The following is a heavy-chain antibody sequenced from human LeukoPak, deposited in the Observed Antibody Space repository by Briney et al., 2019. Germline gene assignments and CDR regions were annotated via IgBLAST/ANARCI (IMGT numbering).Heavy chain of an antibody. CDR2: IYHSGST. V-gene: IGHV4-30-2*01. D-gene: IGHD2-2*01. Sequence: PSQTLSLTCTVSGGSISSGGYYWSWIRQPPGKGLEWIGYIYHSGSTYYNPSLKSRVTISVDRSKNQFSLKLSTVTAADTAVYYCARNLHSSSSDDYWGQGTLVTVSS. CDR3: ARNLHSSSSDDY. CDR1: GGSISSGGYY. J-gene: IGHJ4*02.